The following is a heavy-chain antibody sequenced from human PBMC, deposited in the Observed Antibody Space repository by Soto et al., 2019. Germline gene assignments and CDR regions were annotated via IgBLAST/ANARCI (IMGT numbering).Heavy chain of an antibody. CDR1: GFSLSTSGVG. J-gene: IGHJ3*02. CDR2: IYWDDDK. V-gene: IGHV2-5*02. D-gene: IGHD6-19*01. CDR3: ALAVACTIGVGALDI. Sequence: GSGPTLVNPTQTLTLTCTLSGFSLSTSGVGVGWIRQPPGKALEWLALIYWDDDKRYSPSLKSRLTITKDTSKNQVVLTMTNMDPVDTATYYCALAVACTIGVGALDIWGQGTMVTVSS.